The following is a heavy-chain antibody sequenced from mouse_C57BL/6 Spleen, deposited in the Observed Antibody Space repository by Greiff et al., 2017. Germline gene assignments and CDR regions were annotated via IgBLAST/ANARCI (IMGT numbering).Heavy chain of an antibody. D-gene: IGHD3-2*02. CDR1: GYTFTNYW. CDR3: ARYQGYFDY. J-gene: IGHJ2*01. Sequence: LQESGAELVRPGTSVKMSCKASGYTFTNYWIGWAKQRPGHGLEWIGDIYPGGGYTNYNEKFKGKATLTADKSSSTAYMQFSSLTSEDSAIYYCARYQGYFDYWGQGTTLTVSS. V-gene: IGHV1-63*01. CDR2: IYPGGGYT.